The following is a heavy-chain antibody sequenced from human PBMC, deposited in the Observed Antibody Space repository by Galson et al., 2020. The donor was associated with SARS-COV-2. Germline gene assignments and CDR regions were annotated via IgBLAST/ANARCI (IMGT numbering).Heavy chain of an antibody. CDR3: TTAPSQYYDILTGYRNYYYGMDV. V-gene: IGHV3-15*01. CDR1: GFTFSNAW. CDR2: IKSKTDGETT. J-gene: IGHJ6*02. D-gene: IGHD3-9*01. Sequence: GESLQISCAASGFTFSNAWMSWVRQAPGKGLEWVGRIKSKTDGETTDYAAPVKGRFTISRDDSKNTLYLQMNSLKTEDTAVYYCTTAPSQYYDILTGYRNYYYGMDVWCQGTTVTVSS.